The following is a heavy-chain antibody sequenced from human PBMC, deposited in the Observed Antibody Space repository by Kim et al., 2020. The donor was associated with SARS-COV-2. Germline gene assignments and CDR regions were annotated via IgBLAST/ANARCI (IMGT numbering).Heavy chain of an antibody. CDR2: IGAYNGNT. V-gene: IGHV1-18*04. D-gene: IGHD2-21*02. J-gene: IGHJ6*02. CDR3: GRQVCGGDCYSWEYYYGMDV. Sequence: ASVKVSCKASGYTFTSYGISWVRQAPGQGLEWMGWIGAYNGNTNYAQKLQGRVTMTTDTSTSTAYMELRSLRSDDTAEYYCGRQVCGGDCYSWEYYYGMDVWGQGTTVTVSS. CDR1: GYTFTSYG.